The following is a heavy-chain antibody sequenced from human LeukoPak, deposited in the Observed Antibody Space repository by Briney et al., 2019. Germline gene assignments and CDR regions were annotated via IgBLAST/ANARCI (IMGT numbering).Heavy chain of an antibody. V-gene: IGHV3-15*01. CDR2: IKSKTAGGTT. Sequence: GGSLRLSCAASGFTFSNAWMTWVRQAPGKGLEWVGRIKSKTAGGTTDYAAPVKGRFTISRDDSKNTLYLQMNSLKTEDTAVYYCTTGKSMVGTTIHVRWADWGQGTLVTVSS. J-gene: IGHJ4*02. CDR3: TTGKSMVGTTIHVRWAD. CDR1: GFTFSNAW. D-gene: IGHD1-26*01.